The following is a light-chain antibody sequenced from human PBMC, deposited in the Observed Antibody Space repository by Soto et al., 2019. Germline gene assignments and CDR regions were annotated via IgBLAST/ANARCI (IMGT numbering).Light chain of an antibody. V-gene: IGLV1-44*01. Sequence: QSVRTQPPSASGTPGQRVTISCSGSSSNIGSNTVNWYQQLPGTAPKLLIYSNNQPPSGVPDRFSGSKSGTSASLAISGLQSEDEADYYCAAWDDSLNGLYVFGTGTKLTVL. CDR3: AAWDDSLNGLYV. J-gene: IGLJ1*01. CDR1: SSNIGSNT. CDR2: SNN.